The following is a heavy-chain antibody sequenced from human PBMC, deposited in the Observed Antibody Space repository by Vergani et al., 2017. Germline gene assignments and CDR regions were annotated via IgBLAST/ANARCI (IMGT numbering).Heavy chain of an antibody. V-gene: IGHV3-23*01. CDR2: ISGHGDRT. CDR3: AREERSNTYPFVGV. J-gene: IGHJ4*01. D-gene: IGHD2-8*01. CDR1: GFTFSNSA. Sequence: EVHLLESGGGQVEAGGSLRLSCVASGFTFSNSAMSWVRQTSGKGLEWVSAISGHGDRTYYADAVKGRFTIYRDNAKNTVDLRMNSLKAEDTATYYCAREERSNTYPFVGVWGQGTMVTVSS.